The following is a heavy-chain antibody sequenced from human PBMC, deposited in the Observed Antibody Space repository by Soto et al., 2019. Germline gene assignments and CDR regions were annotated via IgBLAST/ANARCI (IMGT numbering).Heavy chain of an antibody. Sequence: QVQLVESGGGVVQPGTSLRLSCAASGFTFSSYGVHWVRQAPGKGLEWVAVISYDGSYKNYADSVKGRFTISRDNSKNTLYLQMNTLRGEDTAVYYCAKDSSSWYQYAHIEYWGQGTLVTVSS. J-gene: IGHJ4*02. CDR3: AKDSSSWYQYAHIEY. CDR2: ISYDGSYK. CDR1: GFTFSSYG. D-gene: IGHD6-13*01. V-gene: IGHV3-30*18.